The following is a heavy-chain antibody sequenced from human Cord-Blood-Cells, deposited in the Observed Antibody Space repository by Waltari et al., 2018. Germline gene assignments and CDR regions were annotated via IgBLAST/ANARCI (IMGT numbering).Heavy chain of an antibody. CDR2: IIPILGTA. J-gene: IGHJ4*02. Sequence: QVQLVQSGAEVKKPGSSVKVSCKASGGTFSSYAISWVRQAPGQGLEWRGGIIPILGTANYAQKFQGRVTITADESTSTAYMVLSSLRSEDTAVYYCATPQLWRVGDYWGQGTLVTVSS. CDR1: GGTFSSYA. V-gene: IGHV1-69*01. D-gene: IGHD2-2*01. CDR3: ATPQLWRVGDY.